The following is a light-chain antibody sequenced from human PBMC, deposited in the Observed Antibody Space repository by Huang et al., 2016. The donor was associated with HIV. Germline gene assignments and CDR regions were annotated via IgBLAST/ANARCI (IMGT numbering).Light chain of an antibody. CDR3: QQSSKWPLT. Sequence: DIVMSQSPATLSVSPGERVTVSCKASQRLGINLAWYQQKPGQAPRLLIHGVSTRATGVPARFSGSGSETEFTLTISSLQSEDVAVYYCQQSSKWPLTFGGGTKVEIK. CDR1: QRLGIN. J-gene: IGKJ4*01. V-gene: IGKV3-15*01. CDR2: GVS.